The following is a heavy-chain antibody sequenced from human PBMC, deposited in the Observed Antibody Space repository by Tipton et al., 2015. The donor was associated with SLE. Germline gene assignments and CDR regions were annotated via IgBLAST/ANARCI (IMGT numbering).Heavy chain of an antibody. Sequence: SLRLSCAASGFTFSSYSMNWVRQAPGKGLEWVSSISSSSSYIYYADSVKGRFTISRDNAKNSLYLQMNSLRAEDTAVYYCARAPDSSGWQWRAFDIWGQGTMVTVSS. CDR2: ISSSSSYI. CDR1: GFTFSSYS. CDR3: ARAPDSSGWQWRAFDI. V-gene: IGHV3-21*01. D-gene: IGHD6-19*01. J-gene: IGHJ3*02.